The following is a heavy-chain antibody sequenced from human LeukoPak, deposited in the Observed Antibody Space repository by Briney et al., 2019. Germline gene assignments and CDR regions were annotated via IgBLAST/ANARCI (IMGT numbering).Heavy chain of an antibody. Sequence: PGGSLRLSCAPSGFTFSSYWMHWVRQAPGKGLVWVSRINSDGSSTSYADSVKGRFTISRDNAKNTLYLQMNSLRAEDTAVYYCARDRYSSGYVDYWGQGTLVTVSS. J-gene: IGHJ4*02. V-gene: IGHV3-74*01. CDR1: GFTFSSYW. CDR3: ARDRYSSGYVDY. D-gene: IGHD3-22*01. CDR2: INSDGSST.